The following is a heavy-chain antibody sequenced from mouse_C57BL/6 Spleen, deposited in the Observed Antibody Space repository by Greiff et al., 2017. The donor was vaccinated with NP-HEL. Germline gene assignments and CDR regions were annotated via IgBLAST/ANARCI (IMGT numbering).Heavy chain of an antibody. CDR3: AREDYCGSYYPFAY. CDR1: GYAFSSSW. J-gene: IGHJ3*01. D-gene: IGHD1-1*01. CDR2: IYPGDGDT. Sequence: VQLVESGPELVKPGASVKISCTASGYAFSSSWMNWVKQRPGKGLEWIGRIYPGDGDTNYNGKFKGKATVTADKSSSTAYLQRSSLTSEDSAVYFCAREDYCGSYYPFAYWGQGTLVTVSA. V-gene: IGHV1-82*01.